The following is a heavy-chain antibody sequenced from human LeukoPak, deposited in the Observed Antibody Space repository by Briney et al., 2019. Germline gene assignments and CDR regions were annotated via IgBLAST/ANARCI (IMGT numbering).Heavy chain of an antibody. D-gene: IGHD3-3*01. J-gene: IGHJ4*02. Sequence: ASVKVSCKASGYTFTGYYMHWVRQAPGQGLEWMGWINPNSGGTNYAQKFQGRVTMTRDTSISTAYMELSRLRSDDTAVYYCARGLRFLEWLSPLHYWGQGTLVTVSS. CDR2: INPNSGGT. V-gene: IGHV1-2*02. CDR3: ARGLRFLEWLSPLHY. CDR1: GYTFTGYY.